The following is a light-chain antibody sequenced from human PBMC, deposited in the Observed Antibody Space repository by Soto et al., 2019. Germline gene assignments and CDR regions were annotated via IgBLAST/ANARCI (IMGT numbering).Light chain of an antibody. J-gene: IGKJ1*01. CDR3: QQNNSYSPT. V-gene: IGKV1-5*03. Sequence: DIQMTQSPSTLSASVGDRVTITCRASQSISVWLAWYQQKAGKAPNLLIYKASRLESGVPSRFSGSGSETEFTLTISGLQPGDYATYYCQQNNSYSPTFGQGTKVEVK. CDR1: QSISVW. CDR2: KAS.